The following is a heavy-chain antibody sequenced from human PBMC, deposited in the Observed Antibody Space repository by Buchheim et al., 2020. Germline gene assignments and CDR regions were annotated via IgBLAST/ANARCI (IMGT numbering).Heavy chain of an antibody. CDR2: ISSSSSTI. CDR1: GFTFSSYS. J-gene: IGHJ6*02. Sequence: EVQLVESGGGLVQPGGSLRLSCAASGFTFSSYSMNWVRQAPGKGLEWVSYISSSSSTIYYADSVKGRFTIYRDNDKNSLYLQMNSLRAEDTAVYYCARDFGGLRFGDYYGMDVWGQGTT. D-gene: IGHD3-10*01. CDR3: ARDFGGLRFGDYYGMDV. V-gene: IGHV3-48*01.